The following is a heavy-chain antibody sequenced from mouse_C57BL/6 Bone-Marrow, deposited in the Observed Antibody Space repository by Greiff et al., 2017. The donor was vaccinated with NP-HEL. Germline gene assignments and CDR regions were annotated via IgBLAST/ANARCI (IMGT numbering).Heavy chain of an antibody. J-gene: IGHJ2*01. D-gene: IGHD3-3*01. CDR3: ARLGLGSFDY. Sequence: QVQLQQSGPGLVQPSPCLSITCTASGFSLTSYGVHWVRQSPGKGLEWLGVIWSGGSTAYNAAFISRLSNSKDNSKSQVFFKRSSLQADDTAIYYCARLGLGSFDYWGQGTTLTVAS. CDR1: GFSLTSYG. V-gene: IGHV2-2*01. CDR2: IWSGGST.